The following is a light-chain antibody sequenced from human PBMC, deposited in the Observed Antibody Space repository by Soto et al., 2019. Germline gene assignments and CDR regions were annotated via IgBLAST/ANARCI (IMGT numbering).Light chain of an antibody. CDR2: AAS. CDR1: QSISRY. J-gene: IGKJ3*01. V-gene: IGKV1-39*01. Sequence: DVQMTQSPSALSASVGDRVTITCRASQSISRYLNWYQQKPGKAPEPLIYAASSLQSGVPSRFSGSGSGTDFTLTISNLQPEDFATYFCQQTYSTLFTFGPGTKVEIK. CDR3: QQTYSTLFT.